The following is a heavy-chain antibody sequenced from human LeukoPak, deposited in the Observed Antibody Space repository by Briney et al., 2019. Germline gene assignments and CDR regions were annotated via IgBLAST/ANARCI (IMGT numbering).Heavy chain of an antibody. CDR3: ARAGLYSGSGLDY. J-gene: IGHJ4*02. CDR1: GFTFSSYW. V-gene: IGHV3-7*01. CDR2: IKQDGSQK. Sequence: PGGSLRLSCAASGFTFSSYWISWVRQAPGKGLEWVANIKQDGSQKFYVDSVKGRFTISRDNAKNSLYLQMNSLRPEDTAVYYCARAGLYSGSGLDYWGQGALVTVSS. D-gene: IGHD5-12*01.